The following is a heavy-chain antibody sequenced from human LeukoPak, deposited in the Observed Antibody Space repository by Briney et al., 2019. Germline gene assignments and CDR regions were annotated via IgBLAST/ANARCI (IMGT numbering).Heavy chain of an antibody. V-gene: IGHV3-11*05. CDR3: ARDNGNKYYFDY. Sequence: GASLGLSCAASGFMFSDYFMSWIRQAPGKELEWISYISSNSKYTKYADSVKGRFTISRDNAKKSLYLQMNSLRAEDTAVYYCARDNGNKYYFDYWGQGTLVTVSS. D-gene: IGHD2-8*01. J-gene: IGHJ4*02. CDR1: GFMFSDYF. CDR2: ISSNSKYT.